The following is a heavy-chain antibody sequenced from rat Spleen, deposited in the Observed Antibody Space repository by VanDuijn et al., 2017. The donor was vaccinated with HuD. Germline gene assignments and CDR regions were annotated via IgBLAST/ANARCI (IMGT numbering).Heavy chain of an antibody. CDR2: ISYDGSST. V-gene: IGHV5-29*01. CDR3: VRDYSNYSPYWYFDF. Sequence: EVQLVESDGGLVQPGGSQKLSCAASGFTFSDYYMAWVRQAPTKGLDWVATISYDGSSTYYRDSVKGRFTVSRDNAKNTQYLQMDSLRSEDTATYYCVRDYSNYSPYWYFDFWGPGTMVTVSS. J-gene: IGHJ1*01. D-gene: IGHD1-2*01. CDR1: GFTFSDYY.